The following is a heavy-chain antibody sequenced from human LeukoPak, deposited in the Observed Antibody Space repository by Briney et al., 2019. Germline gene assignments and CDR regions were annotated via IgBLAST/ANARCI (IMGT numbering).Heavy chain of an antibody. CDR2: IYYSGST. Sequence: PSETLSHTCTVSGGSISSYYWSWIRQPPGKGLEWIGYIYYSGSTNYNPSLKSRVTISVDTSKNQFSLKLSSVTAADTAVYYCARQDAGAFHLWGQGTMVTVSS. D-gene: IGHD1-26*01. V-gene: IGHV4-59*08. CDR1: GGSISSYY. J-gene: IGHJ3*01. CDR3: ARQDAGAFHL.